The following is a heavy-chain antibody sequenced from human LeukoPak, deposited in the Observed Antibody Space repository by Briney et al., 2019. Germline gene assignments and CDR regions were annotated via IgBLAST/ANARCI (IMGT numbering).Heavy chain of an antibody. Sequence: GGSLRLSCAASGFTFSSYSMNWVRQAPGKGLEWVSSISSSSSYIYYADSVKGRFTISRDNTKNTLYLQMNSLRAEDTATYYCAKSDYDILTPVDYWGQGTLVTVSS. CDR1: GFTFSSYS. V-gene: IGHV3-21*04. D-gene: IGHD3-9*01. CDR3: AKSDYDILTPVDY. CDR2: ISSSSSYI. J-gene: IGHJ4*02.